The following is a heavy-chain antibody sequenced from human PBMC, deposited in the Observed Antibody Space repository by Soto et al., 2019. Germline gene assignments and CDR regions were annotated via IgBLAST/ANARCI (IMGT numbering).Heavy chain of an antibody. Sequence: QVQLVESGGGVVQPGRSLRLSCAASGFTFSSYDMHWVRXXXXXXXXXVAVISYDGSNKYYADSVKGRFTISRDNSKXXXXXXXXXXXXXXXXXXXXXXXXXXXXXXXXFDIWGQGTMVTVSS. CDR1: GFTFSSYD. CDR3: XXXXXXXXXXXXFDI. V-gene: IGHV3-30*03. J-gene: IGHJ3*02. CDR2: ISYDGSNK.